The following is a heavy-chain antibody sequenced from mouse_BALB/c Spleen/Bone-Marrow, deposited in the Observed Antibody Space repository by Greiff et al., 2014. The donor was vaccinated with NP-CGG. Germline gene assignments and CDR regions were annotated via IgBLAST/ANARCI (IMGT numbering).Heavy chain of an antibody. D-gene: IGHD1-1*01. CDR3: ARLIYGSSYIVDF. J-gene: IGHJ4*01. Sequence: VQLVESGAELVKPGASVKLSYKASGYTFTGYWMHWVKQRPGQGLEWIGEINPSNGRTNYNEKFESMATLTVDKSSSTAYMQLSSLTSEDSTVFYCARLIYGSSYIVDFWGQGTSVTVSS. V-gene: IGHV1S81*02. CDR1: GYTFTGYW. CDR2: INPSNGRT.